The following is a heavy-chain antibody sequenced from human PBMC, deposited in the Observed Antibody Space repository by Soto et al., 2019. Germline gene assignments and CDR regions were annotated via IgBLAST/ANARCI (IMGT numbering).Heavy chain of an antibody. Sequence: QVQLQESGPGLLKPSETLSLTCTISGGSVRTYYWSWIRQPPGKELEWIGLTSYSGNTNYNPSLKSRVAMAVDTSKNQFSLTLSSVTAADTAVYYCARDGVGPFDHWGQGTLVTVSS. CDR3: ARDGVGPFDH. CDR1: GGSVRTYY. D-gene: IGHD3-3*01. V-gene: IGHV4-59*02. J-gene: IGHJ4*02. CDR2: TSYSGNT.